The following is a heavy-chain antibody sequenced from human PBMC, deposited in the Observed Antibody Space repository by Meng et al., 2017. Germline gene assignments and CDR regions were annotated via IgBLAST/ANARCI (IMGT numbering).Heavy chain of an antibody. J-gene: IGHJ4*02. V-gene: IGHV4-61*01. CDR3: ARAIAVAGITIDY. D-gene: IGHD6-19*01. CDR1: GGSVSSGSYY. Sequence: QGQLQESGPGLVRPSEILSLTCTVSGGSVSSGSYYWSWIRQPPGKGLEWIGYIYYSGSTNYNPSLKSRVTISVDTSKNQFSLKLSSVTAADTAVYYCARAIAVAGITIDYWGQGTLVTVSS. CDR2: IYYSGST.